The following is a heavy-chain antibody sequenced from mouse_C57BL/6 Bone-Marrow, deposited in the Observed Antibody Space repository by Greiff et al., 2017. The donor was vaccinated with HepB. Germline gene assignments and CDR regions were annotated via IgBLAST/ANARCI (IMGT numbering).Heavy chain of an antibody. D-gene: IGHD1-1*01. CDR1: GYTFTSYW. CDR2: IYPGSGST. V-gene: IGHV1-55*01. J-gene: IGHJ1*03. CDR3: ARSWGYYGSWYFDV. Sequence: QVQLQPGAELVKPGASVKMSCKASGYTFTSYWITWVKQRPGQGLEWIGDIYPGSGSTNYNEKFKSKATLTVDTSSSTAYMQLSSLTSEDSAVYYCARSWGYYGSWYFDVWGTGTTVTVSS.